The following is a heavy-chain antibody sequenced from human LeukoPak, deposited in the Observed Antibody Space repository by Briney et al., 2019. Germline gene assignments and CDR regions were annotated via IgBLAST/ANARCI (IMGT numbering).Heavy chain of an antibody. CDR3: AHRMSGGSWGTIWDY. V-gene: IGHV2-5*02. Sequence: SGPTLVNPTQTLTLTCTFSGVSLSTSGVGVGWIRQPPGKALEWLALIYWDDDKRYSPSLKSRLTITKDTSKNQVVLTMTNMDPVDTSTYYCAHRMSGGSWGTIWDYWGQGTLVTVSS. J-gene: IGHJ4*02. CDR1: GVSLSTSGVG. D-gene: IGHD2-15*01. CDR2: IYWDDDK.